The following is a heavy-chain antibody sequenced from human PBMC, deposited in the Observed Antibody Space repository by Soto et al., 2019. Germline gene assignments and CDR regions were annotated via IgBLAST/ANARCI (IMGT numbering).Heavy chain of an antibody. CDR2: ISQDGSEK. CDR1: GFTFSSHW. Sequence: GSLRLSCAASGFTFSSHWMTWVRQAPGKGLEWVANISQDGSEKQYVDSVKGRFTISRDNAKNSVSLQMNSLRAEDTAVYYCVRDAMVYATFLYYYGLDVWGQGTTVTVSS. V-gene: IGHV3-7*03. D-gene: IGHD2-8*01. J-gene: IGHJ6*02. CDR3: VRDAMVYATFLYYYGLDV.